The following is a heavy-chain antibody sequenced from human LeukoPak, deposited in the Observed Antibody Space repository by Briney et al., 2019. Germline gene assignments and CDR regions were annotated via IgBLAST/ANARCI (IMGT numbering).Heavy chain of an antibody. CDR3: ARGWDITMIVVAYDAFDI. D-gene: IGHD3-22*01. CDR1: GFTVSNNY. J-gene: IGHJ3*02. Sequence: GGSLRLSCAASGFTVSNNYMNWVRQAPGKGLEWVSSISSSSSYIYYADSVKGRFTISRDNAKNSLYLQMNSLRAEDTAVYYWARGWDITMIVVAYDAFDIWGQGTMVTVSS. V-gene: IGHV3-21*01. CDR2: ISSSSSYI.